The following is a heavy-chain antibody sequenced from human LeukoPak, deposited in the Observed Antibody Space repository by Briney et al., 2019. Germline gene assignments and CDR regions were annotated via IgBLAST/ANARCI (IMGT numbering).Heavy chain of an antibody. J-gene: IGHJ4*02. D-gene: IGHD5-24*01. V-gene: IGHV4-59*08. Sequence: SETLSLTCTVSGGSISSYYWSWIRQPPGKGLEWIGYIYYSGSTNYNPSLKSRVTISVDTSKNQFSLKLSSVTAADTAVYYCARVQGFTFLQFDYWGQGTLATVSS. CDR1: GGSISSYY. CDR3: ARVQGFTFLQFDY. CDR2: IYYSGST.